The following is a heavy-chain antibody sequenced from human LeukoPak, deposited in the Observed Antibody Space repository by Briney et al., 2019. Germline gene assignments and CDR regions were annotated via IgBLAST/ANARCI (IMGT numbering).Heavy chain of an antibody. CDR2: IIPILGIA. Sequence: GASVKVSCKASGGTFSSYAISWVRQAPGQELEWMGRIIPILGIANYAQKFQGRVTITADKSTSTAYMELSSLRSEDTAVYYCARDLSRDGYNYGVDYWGQGTLVTVSS. D-gene: IGHD5-24*01. CDR1: GGTFSSYA. CDR3: ARDLSRDGYNYGVDY. J-gene: IGHJ4*02. V-gene: IGHV1-69*04.